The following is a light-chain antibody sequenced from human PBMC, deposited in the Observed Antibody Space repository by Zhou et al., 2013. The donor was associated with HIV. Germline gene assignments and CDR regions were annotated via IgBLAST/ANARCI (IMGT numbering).Light chain of an antibody. CDR2: KVS. CDR1: QSLLHSDGGTY. J-gene: IGKJ1*01. CDR3: MQGTHWPAGT. V-gene: IGKV2-30*02. Sequence: DIVLTQTPLSSPVTLGQPASISCRSSQSLLHSDGGTYLSWLQQRPGQPPRRLIYKVSNRDSGVPDRFSGSGSGTDFTLKISRVEAEDVGVYYCMQGTHWPAGTFGQGTKVEIK.